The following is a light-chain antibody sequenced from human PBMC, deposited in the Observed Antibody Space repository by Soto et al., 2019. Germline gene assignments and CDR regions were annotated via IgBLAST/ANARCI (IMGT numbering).Light chain of an antibody. J-gene: IGLJ1*01. V-gene: IGLV2-14*01. CDR2: EVN. Sequence: QSALTQPASVSGSPGQSITISCTGTSSDVGGNKYVSWYQQHPGEAPKLMIYEVNNRPSGVSNRFSGSKSGNTASLTISGLQAEDEADYYCSSYTSSSTYVFGTGTKVTVL. CDR1: SSDVGGNKY. CDR3: SSYTSSSTYV.